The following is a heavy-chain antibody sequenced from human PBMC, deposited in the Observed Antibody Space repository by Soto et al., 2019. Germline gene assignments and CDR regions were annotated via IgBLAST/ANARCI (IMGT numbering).Heavy chain of an antibody. Sequence: GGSLRLSCAASGFTFSSYAMSWVRQAPGKGLEWVSAISGSGGSTYYADSVKGRFTISRDNSKNTLYLQMNSLRAEDTAVYYCARVDVNHKVIGGFDPWGQGTLVTVSS. J-gene: IGHJ5*02. CDR2: ISGSGGST. CDR3: ARVDVNHKVIGGFDP. D-gene: IGHD2-21*01. CDR1: GFTFSSYA. V-gene: IGHV3-23*01.